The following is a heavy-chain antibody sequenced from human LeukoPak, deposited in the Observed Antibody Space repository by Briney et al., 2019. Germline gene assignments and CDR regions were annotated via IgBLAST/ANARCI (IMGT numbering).Heavy chain of an antibody. CDR2: IIPIFGTA. Sequence: ASVKVSCKASGGTLSSYAISWVRQAPGQGLEWMGGIIPIFGTANYAQKFQGRVTITADESTSTAYMELSSLRSEDTAVYYCARGRGAVAGTEWFDPWGQGTLVTVSS. J-gene: IGHJ5*02. CDR3: ARGRGAVAGTEWFDP. CDR1: GGTLSSYA. D-gene: IGHD6-19*01. V-gene: IGHV1-69*13.